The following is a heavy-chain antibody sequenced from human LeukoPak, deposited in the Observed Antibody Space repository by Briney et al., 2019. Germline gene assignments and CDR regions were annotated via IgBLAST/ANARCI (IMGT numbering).Heavy chain of an antibody. CDR1: GFTFSAYW. CDR3: ARVRKDIVVVPGAMRDTYYFDY. J-gene: IGHJ4*02. CDR2: INNDGTAT. D-gene: IGHD2-2*01. Sequence: GGSLRLSCAASGFTFSAYWMHWVRQVPGKGLVWVSRINNDGTATFFADSVKGRFTISRDNAKNSLYLQMNSLRAEDTAVYYCARVRKDIVVVPGAMRDTYYFDYWGQGTLVTVSS. V-gene: IGHV3-74*01.